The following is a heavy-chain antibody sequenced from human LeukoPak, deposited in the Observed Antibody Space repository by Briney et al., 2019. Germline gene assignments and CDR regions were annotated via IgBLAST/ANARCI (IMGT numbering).Heavy chain of an antibody. CDR3: ARGSPLFSSSWYVNY. J-gene: IGHJ4*02. Sequence: ASVKVSHKASGYTFTSYDINWLRQATGQGLEWMGWMNPNSGNTGYAQKFQGRVTMTRNTSISTAYMELSSLRSEDTAVYYCARGSPLFSSSWYVNYWGQGTLVTVSS. CDR2: MNPNSGNT. CDR1: GYTFTSYD. D-gene: IGHD6-13*01. V-gene: IGHV1-8*01.